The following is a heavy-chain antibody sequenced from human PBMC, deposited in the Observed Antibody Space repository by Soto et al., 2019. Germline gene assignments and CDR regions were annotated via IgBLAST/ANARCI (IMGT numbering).Heavy chain of an antibody. J-gene: IGHJ4*02. D-gene: IGHD3-16*01. CDR3: ARGLSAVPSYLDY. CDR2: ISWNSGNI. V-gene: IGHV3-9*01. Sequence: EVQLVESGGGLVQPGRSLRLSCVASGFTFDDYVMHWVRQVPGKGLEWVSGISWNSGNIDYADSVTGRFTISRDNAMNSLYLQMNSLRPEDTALYYCARGLSAVPSYLDYWGQGTLATVSS. CDR1: GFTFDDYV.